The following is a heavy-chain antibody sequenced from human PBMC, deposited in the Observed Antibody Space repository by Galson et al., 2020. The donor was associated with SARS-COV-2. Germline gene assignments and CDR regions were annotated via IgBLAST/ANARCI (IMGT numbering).Heavy chain of an antibody. CDR2: ISGSGGST. CDR1: GFTFSSYA. J-gene: IGHJ6*02. Sequence: GGSLRLSCAASGFTFSSYAMSWVRQAPGKGLEWVSAISGSGGSTYYADSVKGRFTISRDNSKNTLYLQMNSLRAEDTAVYYCASRGYSFYYYGMDVWGQGTTVTVSS. V-gene: IGHV3-23*01. CDR3: ASRGYSFYYYGMDV. D-gene: IGHD5-18*01.